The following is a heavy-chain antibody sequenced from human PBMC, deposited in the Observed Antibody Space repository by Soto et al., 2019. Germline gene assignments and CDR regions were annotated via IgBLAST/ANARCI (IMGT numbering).Heavy chain of an antibody. CDR1: GGSISSYY. Sequence: XXTLSLPFTVSGGSISSYYWSWIRQPPGKGLEWIGYIYYSGSTNYNPSLKSRVTISVDTSKNQFSLKLRSVTAADTAVYCCARELYSNWFDPWGQGTLVTVSS. CDR3: ARELYSNWFDP. D-gene: IGHD2-15*01. V-gene: IGHV4-59*01. CDR2: IYYSGST. J-gene: IGHJ5*02.